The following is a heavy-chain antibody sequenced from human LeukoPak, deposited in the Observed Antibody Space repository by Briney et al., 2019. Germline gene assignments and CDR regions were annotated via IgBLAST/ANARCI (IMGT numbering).Heavy chain of an antibody. J-gene: IGHJ4*02. CDR2: ITNSGNSK. CDR1: EFTFSSYS. CDR3: ATQGGNFDY. V-gene: IGHV3-48*01. Sequence: GGSLRLSCAASEFTFSSYSMNWVRQAPGKGLEWVSYITNSGNSKSYADSVKGRFTISRDNTKNSLYLQMNGLRAEDTAVYYCATQGGNFDYWGQGTLVTVSS. D-gene: IGHD3-16*01.